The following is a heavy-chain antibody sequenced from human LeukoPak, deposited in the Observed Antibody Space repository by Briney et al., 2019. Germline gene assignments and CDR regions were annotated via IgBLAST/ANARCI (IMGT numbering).Heavy chain of an antibody. J-gene: IGHJ4*02. CDR3: AILPGYSGGWYEVNY. CDR1: GFTFSTYA. D-gene: IGHD6-13*01. Sequence: PGGSLRLSCAVSGFTFSTYAMSWVRQAPGKGLEWVSAVSGNGDSTYYADSVKGRFTISRDNSRNTLYLQMNSPRAEDTAVYYCAILPGYSGGWYEVNYWGQGTLVTVSS. CDR2: VSGNGDST. V-gene: IGHV3-23*01.